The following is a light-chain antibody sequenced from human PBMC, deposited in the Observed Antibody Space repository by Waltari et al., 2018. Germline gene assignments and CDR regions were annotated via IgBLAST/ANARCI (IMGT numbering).Light chain of an antibody. Sequence: DIQMTQSPSTLSASVGVRVTITCRASQNITRWLAWYQQKPGKAPKPLIYDASSLESGVPSRFSGSRSGTEFTLTISSLQPDDFATYYCQEHVTYWAFGQGTKVEMK. CDR2: DAS. J-gene: IGKJ1*01. CDR3: QEHVTYWA. V-gene: IGKV1-5*01. CDR1: QNITRW.